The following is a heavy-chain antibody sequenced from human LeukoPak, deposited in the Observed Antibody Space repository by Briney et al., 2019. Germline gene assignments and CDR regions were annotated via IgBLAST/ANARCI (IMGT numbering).Heavy chain of an antibody. Sequence: GGSLRLSCAASGFTFSSYAMHWVRQAPGKGLEWVAVISYDGSNKYYADSVKGRFTISRDNSKNTLYLQMNSLRAEDTAVYYCAREPGHGELDYWGQETLVTVSS. CDR3: AREPGHGELDY. CDR2: ISYDGSNK. CDR1: GFTFSSYA. J-gene: IGHJ4*02. D-gene: IGHD4-17*01. V-gene: IGHV3-30-3*01.